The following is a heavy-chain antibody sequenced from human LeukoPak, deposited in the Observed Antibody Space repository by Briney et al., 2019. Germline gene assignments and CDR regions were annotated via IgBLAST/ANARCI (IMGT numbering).Heavy chain of an antibody. CDR3: ARDSSSWTPAY. CDR2: ISSSSGSI. Sequence: PGGSLRLSCAASGFTFGSYSMNWVRQAPGKGLEWVSYISSSSGSIYYADSVKGRFTISRDNSKNTLYLQMNSLRAEDTAVYYCARDSSSWTPAYWGQGTLVTVSS. CDR1: GFTFGSYS. V-gene: IGHV3-48*01. J-gene: IGHJ4*02. D-gene: IGHD6-13*01.